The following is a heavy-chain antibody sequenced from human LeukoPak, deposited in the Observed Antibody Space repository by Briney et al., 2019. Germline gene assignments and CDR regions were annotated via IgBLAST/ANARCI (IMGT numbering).Heavy chain of an antibody. CDR2: ISYDGSNK. V-gene: IGHV3-30-3*01. D-gene: IGHD6-19*01. CDR1: GFTFSSYA. CDR3: ARAVIAVAGLEDY. J-gene: IGHJ4*02. Sequence: GGSLRLSCAASGFTFSSYAMHWVRQAPGKGPEWVAVISYDGSNKYYADSVKGRFTISRDNSKNTLYLQMNSLRAEDTAVYYCARAVIAVAGLEDYWGQGTLVTVSS.